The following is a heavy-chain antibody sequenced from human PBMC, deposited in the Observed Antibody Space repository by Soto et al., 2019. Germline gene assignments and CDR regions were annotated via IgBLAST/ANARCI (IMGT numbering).Heavy chain of an antibody. V-gene: IGHV3-23*01. CDR2: ISGSANIA. CDR1: GFTFSNYA. Sequence: PGGSLRLSCVVSGFTSGFTFSNYAMNWVRQAPGKGLEQVAGISGSANIAYYADSVKGRFTISRDNAKSTLYLQMNSLTVEDGAVYYCADSWLPTSYWGPGTLVTVSS. D-gene: IGHD3-10*01. CDR3: ADSWLPTSY. J-gene: IGHJ4*02.